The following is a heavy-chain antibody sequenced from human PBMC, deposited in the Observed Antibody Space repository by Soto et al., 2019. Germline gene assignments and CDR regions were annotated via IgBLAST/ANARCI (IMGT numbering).Heavy chain of an antibody. CDR2: ISYDGRNK. D-gene: IGHD4-17*01. CDR1: GFTFSSYA. CDR3: AKWTTVVSPLFDY. Sequence: PRSSLRLSCAASGFTFSSYAMHWVRQAPGKGLEWVAVISYDGRNKYYTDSVKGRFTISRDNSKNTLYLQMNSLRAEDTAVYYCAKWTTVVSPLFDYWGQGLLLTVPS. J-gene: IGHJ4*02. V-gene: IGHV3-30-3*02.